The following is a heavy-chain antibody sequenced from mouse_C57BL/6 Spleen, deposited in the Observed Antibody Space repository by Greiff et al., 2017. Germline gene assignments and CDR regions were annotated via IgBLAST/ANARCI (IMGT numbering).Heavy chain of an antibody. V-gene: IGHV1-53*01. CDR1: GYTFTSYW. D-gene: IGHD1-1*01. Sequence: VKLKQPGTELVKPGASVKLSCKASGYTFTSYWLHWVKQRTGPGLAWIGHLNPSNGGTNYNEKFKSKATLTVDKSSSPACMQLSSRTSEDSAVYYCARWYYGSSYGTYWGQGTLVTVAA. J-gene: IGHJ3*01. CDR2: LNPSNGGT. CDR3: ARWYYGSSYGTY.